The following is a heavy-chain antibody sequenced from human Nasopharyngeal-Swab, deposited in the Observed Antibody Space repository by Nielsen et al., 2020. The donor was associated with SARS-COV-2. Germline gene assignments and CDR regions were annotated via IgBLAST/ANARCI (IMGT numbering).Heavy chain of an antibody. D-gene: IGHD2-21*02. J-gene: IGHJ4*02. CDR2: ISSSSSYI. CDR3: ARDPQRDYCGGDCSYFDY. V-gene: IGHV3-21*01. CDR1: GFTFSSYS. Sequence: GESLKISCAASGFTFSSYSMNWVRQAPGKGPEWVSSISSSSSYIYYADSVKGRFTISRDNAKNSLYLQMNSLRAEDTAVYYCARDPQRDYCGGDCSYFDYWGQGTLVTVSS.